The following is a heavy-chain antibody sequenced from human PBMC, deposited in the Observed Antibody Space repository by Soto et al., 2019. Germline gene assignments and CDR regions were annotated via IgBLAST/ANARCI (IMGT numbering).Heavy chain of an antibody. CDR1: GFTFSDFG. CDR3: ARRGCVKGVCYNSYDM. Sequence: QVQLVESGGGVVQPGRSLRFSCAGSGFTFSDFGMHWVRQAPGKGLEWVALIWYHGGNEEYADSVKGRFSISRDNSKNTLYPEMDSLRAEDTAVYYCARRGCVKGVCYNSYDMWGQGTMVTVSS. D-gene: IGHD2-8*01. V-gene: IGHV3-33*03. CDR2: IWYHGGNE. J-gene: IGHJ3*02.